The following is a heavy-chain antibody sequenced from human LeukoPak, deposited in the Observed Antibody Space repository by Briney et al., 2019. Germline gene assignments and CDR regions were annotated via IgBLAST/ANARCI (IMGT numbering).Heavy chain of an antibody. D-gene: IGHD2-8*01. CDR3: ARAYCTNGVCYGGRRDYYYYYMDV. J-gene: IGHJ6*03. V-gene: IGHV1-69*05. Sequence: GASVKVSCKASGGTFSSYAISWVRQAPGQGLEWMGGIIPIFGTANYAQKFQGRVTITTVESTSTAYMELSSLRSEDTAVYYCARAYCTNGVCYGGRRDYYYYYMDVWGKGTTVTVSS. CDR2: IIPIFGTA. CDR1: GGTFSSYA.